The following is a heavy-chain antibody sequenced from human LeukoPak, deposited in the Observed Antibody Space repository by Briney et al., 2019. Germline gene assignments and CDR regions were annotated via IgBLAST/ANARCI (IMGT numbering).Heavy chain of an antibody. CDR2: ISAYNGNT. Sequence: ASVKVSCKASGGTFSSYAISWVRQAPGQGLEWMGWISAYNGNTNYAQKLQGRVTMTTDTSTSTAYMELRSLRSDDTAVYYCAREPTIAAAGRGYFQHWGQGTLVTVSS. J-gene: IGHJ1*01. CDR3: AREPTIAAAGRGYFQH. D-gene: IGHD6-13*01. V-gene: IGHV1-18*01. CDR1: GGTFSSYA.